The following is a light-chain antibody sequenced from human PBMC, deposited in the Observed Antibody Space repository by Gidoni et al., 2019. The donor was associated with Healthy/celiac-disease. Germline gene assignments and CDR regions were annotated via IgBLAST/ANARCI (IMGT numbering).Light chain of an antibody. CDR1: QSISSY. CDR2: AAS. J-gene: IGKJ4*01. CDR3: QQSYSTLRLT. Sequence: DIQMTQSPSSLSASVGDRVTITCRASQSISSYLNWYQQKPGKAPKLLIYAASSLQSGVPSRFSGSGSGTDFTLTISSLQPEDFATYYCQQSYSTLRLTFXGXTKVEFK. V-gene: IGKV1-39*01.